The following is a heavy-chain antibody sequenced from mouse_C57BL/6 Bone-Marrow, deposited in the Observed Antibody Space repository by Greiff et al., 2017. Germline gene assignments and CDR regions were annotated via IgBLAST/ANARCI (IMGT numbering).Heavy chain of an antibody. CDR1: GYTFTGYW. V-gene: IGHV1-9*01. Sequence: QVQLQQSGAELMKPGASVKLSCKATGYTFTGYWIEWVKQRPGHGLEWIGEILPGSGSTNYNAKFKGKATFTADTSSNTAYMQLSSLTTEDSAIYYCARAWDPFDYWGQGTTLTVSS. J-gene: IGHJ2*01. CDR2: ILPGSGST. CDR3: ARAWDPFDY. D-gene: IGHD4-1*01.